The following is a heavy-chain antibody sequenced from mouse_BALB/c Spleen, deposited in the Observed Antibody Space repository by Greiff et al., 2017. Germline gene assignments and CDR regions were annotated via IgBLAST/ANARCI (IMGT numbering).Heavy chain of an antibody. CDR2: INPSNGGT. V-gene: IGHV1S81*02. J-gene: IGHJ4*01. Sequence: QVQLQQSGAELVKPGASVKLSCKASGYTFTSYYMYWVKQRPGQGLEWIGEINPSNGGTNFNEKFKSKATLTVDKSSSTAYMQLSSLTSEDSAVYYCTRGGFGGQGDYWGQGTSVTVSS. D-gene: IGHD3-3*01. CDR3: TRGGFGGQGDY. CDR1: GYTFTSYY.